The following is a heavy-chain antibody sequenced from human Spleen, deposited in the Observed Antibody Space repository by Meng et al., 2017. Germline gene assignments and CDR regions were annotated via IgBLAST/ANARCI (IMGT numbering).Heavy chain of an antibody. CDR1: GGTFSSYA. J-gene: IGHJ5*02. V-gene: IGHV1-69*14. CDR2: IIPIFGTA. D-gene: IGHD3-22*01. CDR3: ARSNYYDSSGYYLGWFDP. Sequence: QVQLVHAGAAVKKPGSSVKVSCKASGGTFSSYAISWVRQAPGQGLEWMGGIIPIFGTANYAQKFQGRVTITADKSTSTAYMELSSLRSEDTAVYYCARSNYYDSSGYYLGWFDPWGQGTLVTVSS.